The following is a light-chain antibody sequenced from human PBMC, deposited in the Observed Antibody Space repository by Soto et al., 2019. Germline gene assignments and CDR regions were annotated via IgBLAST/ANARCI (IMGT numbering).Light chain of an antibody. J-gene: IGKJ4*01. CDR2: GTS. CDR3: QQYNNWPLT. Sequence: EIVMTQSPSTLSVSPGERAPLSCMASQSVSSNLAWYQQKPGQTPRLLIYGTSTRATGIPARFSGSGSGTEFTLTISSLQSEDFAVYYCQQYNNWPLTFGGGTKVDI. V-gene: IGKV3-15*01. CDR1: QSVSSN.